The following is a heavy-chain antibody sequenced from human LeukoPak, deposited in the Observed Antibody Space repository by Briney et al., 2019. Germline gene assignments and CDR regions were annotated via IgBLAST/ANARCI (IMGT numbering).Heavy chain of an antibody. Sequence: ASVTVSFKSSGYTFTYYYMHWVRQAPGQGREGMGWINPNSGGTDFAQKFQGRVAMTRDTSISTAYLELGSLRSDDTAVYFCARARWQLVPYFDSWGQGTLVTVSS. CDR2: INPNSGGT. CDR1: GYTFTYYY. D-gene: IGHD4-23*01. V-gene: IGHV1-2*02. J-gene: IGHJ4*02. CDR3: ARARWQLVPYFDS.